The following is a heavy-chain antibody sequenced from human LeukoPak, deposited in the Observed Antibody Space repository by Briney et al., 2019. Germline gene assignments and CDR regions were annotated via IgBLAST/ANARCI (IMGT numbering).Heavy chain of an antibody. CDR2: IIPIFGTA. D-gene: IGHD3-3*01. V-gene: IGHV1-69*13. CDR1: GYTFTSYY. Sequence: GASVKVSCKASGYTFTSYYMHWVRQAPGQGLEWMGGIIPIFGTANYAQKFQGRVTITADESTSTAYMELSSLRSEDTAVYYCARDYPGSGRYYMDVWGKGTTVTVSS. J-gene: IGHJ6*03. CDR3: ARDYPGSGRYYMDV.